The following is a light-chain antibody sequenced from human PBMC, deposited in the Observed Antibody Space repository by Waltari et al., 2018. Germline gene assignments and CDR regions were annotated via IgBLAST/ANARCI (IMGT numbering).Light chain of an antibody. CDR2: DAS. J-gene: IGKJ4*01. Sequence: EIVLTQSPATLSFSPGERATLSCRASQSVSTYLAWYQQKPGQAPRLLIYDASKRATGIPARFSGSGSGTDFTLTISLEPEDFAVYYCQECSNGLTFGGGTKVEIK. CDR1: QSVSTY. CDR3: QECSNGLT. V-gene: IGKV3-11*01.